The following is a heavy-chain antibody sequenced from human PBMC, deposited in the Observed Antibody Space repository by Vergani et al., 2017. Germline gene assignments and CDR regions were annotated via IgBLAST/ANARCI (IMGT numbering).Heavy chain of an antibody. V-gene: IGHV3-23*01. CDR3: AKEPKKGQYCTSGVCFYFDY. CDR2: ISGSGEST. D-gene: IGHD2-8*01. CDR1: GFTFSNYA. Sequence: EVQLLESGGGLVQPGGSLRLSCAASGFTFSNYAMSWVRQAPGKGLEWVSTISGSGESTYYADSVKGRFTISRDNSKNTLFLQINSLRAEDKAIYYCAKEPKKGQYCTSGVCFYFDYWSQGTLVTVSS. J-gene: IGHJ4*02.